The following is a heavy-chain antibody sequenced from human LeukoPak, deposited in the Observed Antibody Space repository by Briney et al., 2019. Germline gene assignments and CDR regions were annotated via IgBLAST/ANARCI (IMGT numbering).Heavy chain of an antibody. CDR1: GFTFDDYT. CDR2: ISWDGGST. Sequence: GGSLRLSCAASGFTFDDYTMHWVRQAPGKGLEWVSLISWDGGSTYYADSVKGRFTISRDNSKNTLYLQMNSLRAEDTAVYYCARDPQDYGMDVWGQGTTVTVSS. CDR3: ARDPQDYGMDV. J-gene: IGHJ6*02. V-gene: IGHV3-43*01.